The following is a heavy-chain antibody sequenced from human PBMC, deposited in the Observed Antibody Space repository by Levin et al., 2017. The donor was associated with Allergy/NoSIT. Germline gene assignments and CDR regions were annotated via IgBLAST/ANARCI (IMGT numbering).Heavy chain of an antibody. CDR3: ARRVGGSWNLDV. J-gene: IGHJ6*02. V-gene: IGHV4-59*01. Sequence: SETLSLTCTVSGGSISSYYWSWIRQPPGKGLEWIGYIYYSGSTNYNPSLKSRVTISVDTSKNQFSLKLSSVTAADTAVYYCARRVGGSWNLDVWGQGTTVTVSS. D-gene: IGHD3-16*01. CDR1: GGSISSYY. CDR2: IYYSGST.